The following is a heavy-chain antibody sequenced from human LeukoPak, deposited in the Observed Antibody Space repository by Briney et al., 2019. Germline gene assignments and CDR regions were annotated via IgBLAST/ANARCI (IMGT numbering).Heavy chain of an antibody. CDR3: ARDWFHAIDY. D-gene: IGHD2/OR15-2a*01. V-gene: IGHV3-74*01. Sequence: GGSLRLSCAASGFPFSNYSMNWVRQAPGEGLVWVSRIRSDGSDTRYAESVKGRFTISRDNAKNTLYLQMNSLRAEDTAVYYCARDWFHAIDYWGQGTLVTVSS. J-gene: IGHJ4*02. CDR1: GFPFSNYS. CDR2: IRSDGSDT.